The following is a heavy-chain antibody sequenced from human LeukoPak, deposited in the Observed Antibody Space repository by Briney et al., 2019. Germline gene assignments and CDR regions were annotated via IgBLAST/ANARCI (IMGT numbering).Heavy chain of an antibody. CDR3: AKEGKTRNWNYFQAKPVY. CDR1: GFTVSNKY. CDR2: IYSDGRT. D-gene: IGHD1-20*01. V-gene: IGHV3-53*01. J-gene: IGHJ4*02. Sequence: PGGSLRLSCAASGFTVSNKYMTWVRQAPGKGLEWVSLIYSDGRTYYADSVKGRCTISRDNSKNTLYLQMNSLRAEDTAVYYCAKEGKTRNWNYFQAKPVYWGQGTLVTVSS.